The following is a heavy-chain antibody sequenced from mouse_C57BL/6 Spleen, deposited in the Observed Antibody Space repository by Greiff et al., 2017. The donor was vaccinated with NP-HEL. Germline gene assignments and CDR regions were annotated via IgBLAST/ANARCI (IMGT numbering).Heavy chain of an antibody. CDR2: INPYNGGT. V-gene: IGHV1-19*01. Sequence: VQLQQSGPVLVKPGASVKMSCKASGYTFTDYYMNWVKQSHGKSLEWIGVINPYNGGTSYNQKFKGKATLTVDKSSSTAYMELNSLTSEDSAVYYCAREVYDGYYIDYWGQGTTLTVSS. D-gene: IGHD2-3*01. CDR1: GYTFTDYY. J-gene: IGHJ2*01. CDR3: AREVYDGYYIDY.